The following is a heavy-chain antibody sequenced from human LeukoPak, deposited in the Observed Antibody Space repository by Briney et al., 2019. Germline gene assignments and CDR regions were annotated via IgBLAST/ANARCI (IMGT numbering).Heavy chain of an antibody. D-gene: IGHD3-22*01. V-gene: IGHV4-39*07. CDR3: ARGDYDSSGYYGY. Sequence: SETLSLTCTVSGGSISSSSYYWGWIRQPPGKGLEWIGSIYYSGSTNYNPSLKGRVTISVDTSKNQFSLKLSSVTAADTAVYYCARGDYDSSGYYGYWGQGTLVTVSP. J-gene: IGHJ4*02. CDR2: IYYSGST. CDR1: GGSISSSSYY.